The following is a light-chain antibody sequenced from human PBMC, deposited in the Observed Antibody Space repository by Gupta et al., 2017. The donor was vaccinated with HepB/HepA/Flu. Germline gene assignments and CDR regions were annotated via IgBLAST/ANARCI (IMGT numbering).Light chain of an antibody. CDR3: SSYAGSSIWV. J-gene: IGLJ3*02. CDR2: EVS. V-gene: IGLV2-14*01. CDR1: SSDVGGYNY. Sequence: QSALTQPASVSGSPGQSITISCTGTSSDVGGYNYVSWYQQHPGNAPKLMIYEVSNRPSGVSNRFSGSKSGNTASLTISGLQAEDEADYYCSSYAGSSIWVFGGGTKVTVL.